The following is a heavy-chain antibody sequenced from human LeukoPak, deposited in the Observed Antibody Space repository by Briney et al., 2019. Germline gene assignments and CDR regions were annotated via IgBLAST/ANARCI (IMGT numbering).Heavy chain of an antibody. CDR1: GGSVSSHY. D-gene: IGHD6-13*01. J-gene: IGHJ2*01. Sequence: SETLSLTCTVSGGSVSSHYWSWIRQPPGKGLEWIGYIFYSGSTNYNPSLKSRVTISVDSSKNQVSVKLSSVTAADTAVYYCARDSSSWYRYFDLWGRGTLVTASS. V-gene: IGHV4-59*02. CDR3: ARDSSSWYRYFDL. CDR2: IFYSGST.